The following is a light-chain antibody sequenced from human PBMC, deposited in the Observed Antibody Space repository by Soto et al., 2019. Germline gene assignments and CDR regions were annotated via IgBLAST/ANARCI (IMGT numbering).Light chain of an antibody. V-gene: IGKV1-5*03. CDR1: QSISSW. J-gene: IGKJ1*01. CDR2: KAS. CDR3: QELNSYPRT. Sequence: DIQMTQSPSTLSASVGDRVTITFRASQSISSWLAWYQQKPGKAPKLLINKASSLESGVPSRFSGSGSGTEFTLTISSLQPEDFATYYCQELNSYPRTFGQGTKVDI.